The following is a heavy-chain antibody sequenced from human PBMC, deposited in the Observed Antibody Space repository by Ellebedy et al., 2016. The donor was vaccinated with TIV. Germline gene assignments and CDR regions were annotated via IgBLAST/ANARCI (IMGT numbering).Heavy chain of an antibody. D-gene: IGHD3-10*01. CDR1: GYTLTELS. Sequence: APVKVSCXVSGYTLTELSMHWVRQAPGKGLEWMGGFDPEDGETIYAQKFQGRVTMTEDTSTDTAYMELSSLRSEDTAVYYCAPRPITMVRGDLVSVDYWGQGTLVTVSS. CDR2: FDPEDGET. CDR3: APRPITMVRGDLVSVDY. J-gene: IGHJ4*02. V-gene: IGHV1-24*01.